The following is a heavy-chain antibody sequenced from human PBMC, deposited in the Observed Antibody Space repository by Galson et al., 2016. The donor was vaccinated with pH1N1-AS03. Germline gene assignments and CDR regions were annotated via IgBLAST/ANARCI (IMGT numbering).Heavy chain of an antibody. Sequence: VRQAPGKGLEWVANIKGDGSEKVYVDSVKGRFTISRDNAKNSLYLQMDSLRAEDTAVYYCARTNWFDYWGQGTLVTVSS. V-gene: IGHV3-7*01. J-gene: IGHJ4*02. CDR2: IKGDGSEK. D-gene: IGHD7-27*01. CDR3: ARTNWFDY.